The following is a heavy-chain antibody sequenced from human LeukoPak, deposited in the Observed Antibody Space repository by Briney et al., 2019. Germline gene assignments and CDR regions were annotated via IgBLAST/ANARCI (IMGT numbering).Heavy chain of an antibody. J-gene: IGHJ4*02. V-gene: IGHV3-23*01. CDR3: AKAAPEGYYNDSSGYLPRHLDY. Sequence: GGSLRLSCAASGFTFSSYAMSWVRQAPGKGLEWVSAISGSGGSAYYADSVKGRFTISRDNSKNTLYLQMNSLRAEDTAVYYCAKAAPEGYYNDSSGYLPRHLDYWGQGTLVTVSS. D-gene: IGHD3-22*01. CDR1: GFTFSSYA. CDR2: ISGSGGSA.